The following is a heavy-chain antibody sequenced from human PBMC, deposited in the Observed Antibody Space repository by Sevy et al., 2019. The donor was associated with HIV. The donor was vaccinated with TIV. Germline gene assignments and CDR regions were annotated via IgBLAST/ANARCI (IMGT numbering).Heavy chain of an antibody. CDR2: IRSKANSYAK. J-gene: IGHJ4*02. CDR1: GFTFSGSA. Sequence: GGSLRLSCAASGFTFSGSAMHWVRQASGKGLEWVGRIRSKANSYAKAYAASLKGRLTISRDDSKNTAYLQMNSRKTEDTAVYYCTRRGSSADYWGQGTLVTVSS. V-gene: IGHV3-73*01. D-gene: IGHD6-13*01. CDR3: TRRGSSADY.